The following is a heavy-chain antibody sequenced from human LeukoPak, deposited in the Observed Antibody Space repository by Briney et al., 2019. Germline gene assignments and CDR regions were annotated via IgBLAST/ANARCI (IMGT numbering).Heavy chain of an antibody. CDR1: GGSISSSNW. V-gene: IGHV4-4*02. CDR3: ARDETSKGDAFDI. CDR2: IYHTGST. J-gene: IGHJ3*02. Sequence: SETLSLTCAVSGGSISSSNWWSWVRQPPGKGLECIGEIYHTGSTNYNPSLKDRLTISIDTSKNQFSLKLNSVTAADTAVYYCARDETSKGDAFDIWGQGTMVTVSS.